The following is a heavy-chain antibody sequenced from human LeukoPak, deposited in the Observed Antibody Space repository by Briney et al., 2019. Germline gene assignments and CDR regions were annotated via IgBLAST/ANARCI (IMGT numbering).Heavy chain of an antibody. Sequence: GGSLRLSCAASGFTFSNAWMSWVRQAPGKGLEWVSYISSSGSTIYYADSVKGRFTISRDNAKNSLYLQMNSLRAEDTAVCYCARVVVVVPAARPDDAFDIWGQGTMVTVSS. CDR2: ISSSGSTI. J-gene: IGHJ3*02. D-gene: IGHD2-2*01. CDR3: ARVVVVVPAARPDDAFDI. CDR1: GFTFSNAW. V-gene: IGHV3-11*04.